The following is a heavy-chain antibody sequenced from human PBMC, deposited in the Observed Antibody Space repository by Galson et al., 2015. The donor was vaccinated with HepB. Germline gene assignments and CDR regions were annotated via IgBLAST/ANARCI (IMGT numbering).Heavy chain of an antibody. CDR2: ISYDGSNK. D-gene: IGHD6-19*01. CDR3: AKDPYLYSALAGTMSGFDY. J-gene: IGHJ4*02. CDR1: GLTFSNYG. Sequence: SLRLSCAASGLTFSNYGMHWVRQAPGKGLEWVAVISYDGSNKYYADSVKGRFTLSRDNSKNTLYLHMNSLRAEDTALYYCAKDPYLYSALAGTMSGFDYWHQGTLVTVSS. V-gene: IGHV3-30*18.